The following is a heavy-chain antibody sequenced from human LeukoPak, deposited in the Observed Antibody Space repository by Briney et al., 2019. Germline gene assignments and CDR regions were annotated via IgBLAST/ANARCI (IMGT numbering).Heavy chain of an antibody. CDR3: ARVKETTTTFHYFDYYMDV. Sequence: KPSETLSLTCAVYGGSFSGYSWSWIRQPPGKGLEWIGEIDHSGSTNYNPSLKSRVTISVDTSKNQFSLKLISVTAADTAVYYCARVKETTTTFHYFDYYMDVWGKGTTVIVSS. D-gene: IGHD5-24*01. V-gene: IGHV4-34*01. CDR2: IDHSGST. CDR1: GGSFSGYS. J-gene: IGHJ6*03.